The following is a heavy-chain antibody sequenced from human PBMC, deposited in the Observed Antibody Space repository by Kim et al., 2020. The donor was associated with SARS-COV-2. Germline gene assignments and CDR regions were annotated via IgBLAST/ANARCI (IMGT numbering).Heavy chain of an antibody. CDR2: IYHSGST. D-gene: IGHD3-10*01. Sequence: SETLSLTCAVSGGSISSGGYSWSWIRQPPGKGLEWIGYIYHSGSTYYNPSLKSRVTISVDRSKNQFSLKLSSVTAADTAVYYCARGDYGSGIMPFDPWGQGTLVTVSS. CDR3: ARGDYGSGIMPFDP. V-gene: IGHV4-30-2*01. CDR1: GGSISSGGYS. J-gene: IGHJ5*02.